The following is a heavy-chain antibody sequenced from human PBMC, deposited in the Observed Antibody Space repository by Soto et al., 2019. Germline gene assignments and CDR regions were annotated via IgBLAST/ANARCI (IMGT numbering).Heavy chain of an antibody. D-gene: IGHD6-19*01. CDR2: IIPIFGTA. V-gene: IGHV1-69*06. CDR1: GGTFSSYA. J-gene: IGHJ4*02. CDR3: ASHKEPIAVAGTWADY. Sequence: RASVKVSCKAFGGTFSSYAISWVRQAPGQGLEWMGGIIPIFGTANYAQKFQGRVTITADKSTSTAYMELSSLRSEDTAVYYCASHKEPIAVAGTWADYWGQGTLVTVSS.